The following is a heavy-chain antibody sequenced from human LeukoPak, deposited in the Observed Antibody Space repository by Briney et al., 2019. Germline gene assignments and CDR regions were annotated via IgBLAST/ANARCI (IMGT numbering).Heavy chain of an antibody. Sequence: GESLKISXKGSGYSFTSYWIGWVRQMPGKGLEWMGIIYPGDSDTRYSPSFQGQVTISADKSISTAYLQWSSLKASDTAMYYCARKYYDFWSGYTKRGVWFDPWGQGTLVTVSS. CDR2: IYPGDSDT. V-gene: IGHV5-51*01. J-gene: IGHJ5*02. D-gene: IGHD3-3*01. CDR3: ARKYYDFWSGYTKRGVWFDP. CDR1: GYSFTSYW.